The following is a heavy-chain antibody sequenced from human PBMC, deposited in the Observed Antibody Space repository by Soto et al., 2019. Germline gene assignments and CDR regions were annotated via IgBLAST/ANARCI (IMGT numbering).Heavy chain of an antibody. CDR1: GDTFTGYY. CDR2: INPNSGGT. V-gene: IGHV1-2*02. J-gene: IGHJ5*02. D-gene: IGHD3-3*01. Sequence: ASVKVSCKASGDTFTGYYMHWVGQAPGQGREWMGWINPNSGGTNYAQKFQGRVTMTRDTSISTAYMELSRLRSDDTAVYYCAREREITIFGVVYNWFDRWGQGTLVTVSS. CDR3: AREREITIFGVVYNWFDR.